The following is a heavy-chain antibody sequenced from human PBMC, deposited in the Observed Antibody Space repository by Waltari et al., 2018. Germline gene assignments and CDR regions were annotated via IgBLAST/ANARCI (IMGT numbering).Heavy chain of an antibody. V-gene: IGHV4-39*07. D-gene: IGHD2-15*01. J-gene: IGHJ2*01. CDR3: AREDEARGYCSGGSCYEWYFDL. CDR2: IYYSGST. CDR1: GGSLSSSSYY. Sequence: QLQLQESGPGLVKPSETLSLTCTVSGGSLSSSSYYWGWIRQPPGKGLERIGSIYYSGSTYYNPSLKSRVTISVDTSKNQFSLKLSSVTAADTAVYYCAREDEARGYCSGGSCYEWYFDLWGRGTLVTVSS.